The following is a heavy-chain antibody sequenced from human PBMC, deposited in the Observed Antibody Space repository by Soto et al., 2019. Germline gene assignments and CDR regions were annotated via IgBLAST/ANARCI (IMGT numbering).Heavy chain of an antibody. CDR3: ARTYGSGSDSPIYYYYYGMDV. V-gene: IGHV5-51*01. Sequence: GESLKISCKGSGYSFTSYWIGWVRQMPGKGLEWMGIIYPGDSDTRYSPSFQGQVTISADKSISTAYLQWSSLKASDTAMYYCARTYGSGSDSPIYYYYYGMDVWGQGTTVNVSS. D-gene: IGHD3-10*01. J-gene: IGHJ6*02. CDR2: IYPGDSDT. CDR1: GYSFTSYW.